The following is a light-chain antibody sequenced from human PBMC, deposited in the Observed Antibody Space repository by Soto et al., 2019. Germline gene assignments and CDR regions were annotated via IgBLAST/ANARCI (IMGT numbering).Light chain of an antibody. J-gene: IGKJ2*01. CDR1: QGISQD. CDR3: QQYYSLPYT. Sequence: DIQMSQSPSSLSASVGDRVTITCQASQGISQDLNWYQQKPGKAPKLLMYAASNLETGVPSRFSGSGSETDFTLTISSLQPEDIATYYCQQYYSLPYTFGQGTKLEI. CDR2: AAS. V-gene: IGKV1-33*01.